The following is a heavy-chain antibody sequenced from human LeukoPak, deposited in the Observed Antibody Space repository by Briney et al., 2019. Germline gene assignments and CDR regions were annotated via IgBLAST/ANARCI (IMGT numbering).Heavy chain of an antibody. CDR1: GYTFTRYD. CDR3: ARVDGSVDY. Sequence: ASVKVSCKASGYTFTRYDVNWVRQATGQGLEWMGWINTKSGMTGHAQKFQGRITITKDTSISTVYMELSSLSSEDTAVYFCARVDGSVDYWGQGTLVTVSS. CDR2: INTKSGMT. V-gene: IGHV1-8*03. J-gene: IGHJ4*02. D-gene: IGHD3-22*01.